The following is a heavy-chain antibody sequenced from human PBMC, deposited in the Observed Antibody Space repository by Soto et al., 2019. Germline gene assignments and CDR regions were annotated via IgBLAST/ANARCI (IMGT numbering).Heavy chain of an antibody. J-gene: IGHJ3*02. D-gene: IGHD2-15*01. CDR3: ATAGVVVAAIDYYAFDI. CDR2: INAGNGNT. CDR1: GYTFTSYA. Sequence: ASVKVSCKASGYTFTSYAMHWVRQAPGQRLEWMGWINAGNGNTKYSQKFQGRVTITRDTSASTAYMELSSLRSEDTAVYYCATAGVVVAAIDYYAFDIWGQGTMVTVS. V-gene: IGHV1-3*01.